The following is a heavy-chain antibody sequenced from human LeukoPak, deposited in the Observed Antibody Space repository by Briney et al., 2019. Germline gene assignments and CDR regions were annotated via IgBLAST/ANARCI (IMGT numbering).Heavy chain of an antibody. CDR2: ISYDGSNK. D-gene: IGHD2-21*02. Sequence: GRSLRLSCAASGFTFSSYGMHWVRQAPGKGLEWVAVISYDGSNKYYADSVKGRFTISRDNSKNTLYLQMNSLRAEDTAVYYCAKGDCGGDCYPGYGMDVWGQGTTVTVSS. V-gene: IGHV3-30*18. CDR1: GFTFSSYG. CDR3: AKGDCGGDCYPGYGMDV. J-gene: IGHJ6*02.